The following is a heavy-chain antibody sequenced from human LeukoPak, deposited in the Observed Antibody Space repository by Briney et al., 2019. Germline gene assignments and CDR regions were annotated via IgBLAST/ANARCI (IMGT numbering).Heavy chain of an antibody. V-gene: IGHV4-34*01. CDR2: IDEIGRT. CDR1: GESLSHYY. CDR3: ARPIHCSATRCTGAMDV. Sequence: SETLSLTCAVYGESLSHYYWNWVRQFPGKGLDWIGEIDEIGRTNYNPSLKSQATISVDRSKNQFSLKLNSVTAAGTAVYFCARPIHCSATRCTGAMDVWGQGTTVAVSS. D-gene: IGHD2-15*01. J-gene: IGHJ6*01.